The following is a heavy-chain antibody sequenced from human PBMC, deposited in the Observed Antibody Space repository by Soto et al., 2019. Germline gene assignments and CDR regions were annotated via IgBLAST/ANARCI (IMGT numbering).Heavy chain of an antibody. CDR3: AREEGSSSSGRPVEYYGMDV. CDR1: GFTFSSYA. D-gene: IGHD6-6*01. Sequence: LRLSCSASGFTFSSYAMHWVRQAPGKGLEYVSAISSNGGSTYYADSVKGRFTISRDNSKNTLYLQMSSLRAEDTAVYYCAREEGSSSSGRPVEYYGMDVWGQGTTVTVSS. J-gene: IGHJ6*02. CDR2: ISSNGGST. V-gene: IGHV3-64D*06.